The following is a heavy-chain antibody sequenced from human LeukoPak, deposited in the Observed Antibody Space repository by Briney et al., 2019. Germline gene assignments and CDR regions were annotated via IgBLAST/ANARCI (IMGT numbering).Heavy chain of an antibody. Sequence: SQTLSLTCTVSGGSISSDLYYWNWIRQPAGKGLEWIGRFYNSGRTNFNPSLKSRVTISADTSKNQFSLKLRSVTAADTAVYYCARGDLKSDWFDPWGQGPLVIVST. V-gene: IGHV4-61*02. CDR3: ARGDLKSDWFDP. CDR2: FYNSGRT. J-gene: IGHJ5*02. D-gene: IGHD3-3*01. CDR1: GGSISSDLYY.